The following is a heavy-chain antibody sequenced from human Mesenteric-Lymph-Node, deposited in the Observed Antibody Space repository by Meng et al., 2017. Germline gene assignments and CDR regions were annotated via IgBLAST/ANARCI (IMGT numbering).Heavy chain of an antibody. CDR1: GFTFSDYY. V-gene: IGHV3-49*03. CDR3: AREKGTITKDRGDVDY. CDR2: IRIKSYGGTA. Sequence: GESLKISCAASGFTFSDYYMTWIRQAPGKGLEWVAFIRIKSYGGTAEYAASVKGRFIISRDDSEAVAYLQMNSLKTEDTAVYYCAREKGTITKDRGDVDYWGQGTLVTVSS. D-gene: IGHD3-10*01. J-gene: IGHJ4*02.